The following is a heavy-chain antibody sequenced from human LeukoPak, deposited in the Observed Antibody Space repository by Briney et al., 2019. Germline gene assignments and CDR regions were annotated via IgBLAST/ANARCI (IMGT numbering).Heavy chain of an antibody. J-gene: IGHJ4*02. CDR3: AKDGWEGYYDSSGYYYFDY. Sequence: GGSLRLSCAASGXTFSSYAVSWVRQAPGKGLEWVSAISGSGGSTYYADSVKGRFTISRDNSKNTLYLQMNSLRAEDTAVYYCAKDGWEGYYDSSGYYYFDYWGQGTLVTVSS. V-gene: IGHV3-23*01. CDR1: GXTFSSYA. D-gene: IGHD3-22*01. CDR2: ISGSGGST.